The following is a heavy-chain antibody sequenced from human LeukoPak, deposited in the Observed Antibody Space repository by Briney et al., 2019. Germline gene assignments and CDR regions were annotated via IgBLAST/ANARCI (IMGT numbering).Heavy chain of an antibody. J-gene: IGHJ6*02. D-gene: IGHD3-16*01. Sequence: GGSLRLSCAASGFIFGRYWMSWVRQAPGKGLEWVANINQDGSGKYYADSVQGRFTVSRDNAKNSLHLQMNSLRVEDTAVYYCAKNGGPHGMDVWGQGTTVTVSS. V-gene: IGHV3-7*02. CDR1: GFIFGRYW. CDR3: AKNGGPHGMDV. CDR2: INQDGSGK.